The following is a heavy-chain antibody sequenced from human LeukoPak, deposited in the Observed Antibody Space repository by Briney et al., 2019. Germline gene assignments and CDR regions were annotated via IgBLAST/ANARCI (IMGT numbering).Heavy chain of an antibody. V-gene: IGHV3-30*03. J-gene: IGHJ2*01. D-gene: IGHD3-10*01. CDR2: ISYDGSNK. Sequence: GGSLRLSCAASGFTFSSYSMHWVRQAPGKGLQWVAVISYDGSNKYYADSVKGRFTISRDNSKNTLYLQMNSLRAEDTAVYYCARDSSEVRGVYWYFDLWGRGTLVTVSS. CDR3: ARDSSEVRGVYWYFDL. CDR1: GFTFSSYS.